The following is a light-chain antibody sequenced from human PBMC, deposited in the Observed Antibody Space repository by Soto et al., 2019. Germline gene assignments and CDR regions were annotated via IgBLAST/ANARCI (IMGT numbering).Light chain of an antibody. CDR3: QQYNTYPLT. CDR1: QSISTW. CDR2: KAS. V-gene: IGKV1-5*03. Sequence: DIQMTQSPSTLSASVGDRVTITCRASQSISTWLAWYQQKPGKAPKLLIYKASNLEGGVPSRFSGSGSGTEFTITISSLQPDDFATYYCQQYNTYPLTFGGGTTLEIK. J-gene: IGKJ4*01.